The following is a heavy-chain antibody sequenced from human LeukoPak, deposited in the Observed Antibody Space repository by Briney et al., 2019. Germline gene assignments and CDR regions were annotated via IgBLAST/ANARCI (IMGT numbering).Heavy chain of an antibody. CDR3: APGTGGY. CDR1: GFIFNTHP. CDR2: ISNSGGST. J-gene: IGHJ4*02. V-gene: IGHV3-23*01. D-gene: IGHD1-1*01. Sequence: GGSLRLSCVASGFIFNTHPMSWVRQAPGKGLEWVSSISNSGGSTYYADSVKGRFTISRDNSKNTLYLQMNSLRAEDTAVYYCAPGTGGYWGQGTLVTVSS.